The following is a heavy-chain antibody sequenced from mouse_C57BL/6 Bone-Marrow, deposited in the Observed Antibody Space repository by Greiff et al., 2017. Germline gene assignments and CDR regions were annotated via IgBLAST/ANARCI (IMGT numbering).Heavy chain of an antibody. V-gene: IGHV2-6*01. Sequence: VQVVESGPGLVAPSQCLSITCTVSGFSLTSYGVDWVRQSPGQGLEWLGVIWGVGSTNYNSALKSSLSISKDNSKSQVSLKMNSLQTDDTAMYYCASLLPQGAYWGQGTLVTVSA. CDR1: GFSLTSYG. CDR3: ASLLPQGAY. J-gene: IGHJ3*01. CDR2: IWGVGST. D-gene: IGHD2-1*01.